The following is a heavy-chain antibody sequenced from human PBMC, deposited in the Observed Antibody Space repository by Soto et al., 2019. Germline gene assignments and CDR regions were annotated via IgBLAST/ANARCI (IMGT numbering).Heavy chain of an antibody. CDR3: ARGEGSHYYYGVDV. Sequence: ESGGGVVQPGTSLRLSCVGSGFTFSHFAMQWVRQAPGKGLEWVAVTSYDGSNTYYADSVKGRFTISRDISKKTLYLQMNSLRPEDTAVYYCARGEGSHYYYGVDVWGQGSTVTVSS. V-gene: IGHV3-30-3*01. CDR1: GFTFSHFA. J-gene: IGHJ6*02. CDR2: TSYDGSNT.